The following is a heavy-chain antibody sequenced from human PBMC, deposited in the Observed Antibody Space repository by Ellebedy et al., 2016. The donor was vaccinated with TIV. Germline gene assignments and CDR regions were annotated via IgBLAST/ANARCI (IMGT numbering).Heavy chain of an antibody. Sequence: MPSETLSLTCAVYGGSFSGYYWSWIRQPPGKGLEWIGEINHSGSTNYNPSLKSRVTISVDTSKNQFSLKLSSVTAADTAVYYCARGPSKSSGWYWSSGYYFDYWGQGTLVTVSS. CDR1: GGSFSGYY. CDR3: ARGPSKSSGWYWSSGYYFDY. CDR2: INHSGST. J-gene: IGHJ4*02. D-gene: IGHD6-19*01. V-gene: IGHV4-34*01.